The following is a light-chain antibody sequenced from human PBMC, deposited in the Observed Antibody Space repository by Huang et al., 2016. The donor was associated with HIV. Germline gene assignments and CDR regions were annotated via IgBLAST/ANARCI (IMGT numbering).Light chain of an antibody. CDR2: KAS. CDR1: QTFNNW. J-gene: IGKJ1*01. Sequence: DIQMTQSPSTLSASVGARVTITCRASQTFNNWFAWYKQKPGKAPKLLIYKASSLESGVPSRFSGSGSGTEFTLTISSLQPDDFATYYCQHFDTYPWTFGQGTKVEIK. CDR3: QHFDTYPWT. V-gene: IGKV1-5*03.